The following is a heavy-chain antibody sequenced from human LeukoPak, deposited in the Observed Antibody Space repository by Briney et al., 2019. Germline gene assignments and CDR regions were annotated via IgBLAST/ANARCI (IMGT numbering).Heavy chain of an antibody. J-gene: IGHJ5*02. CDR2: IYYSGST. V-gene: IGHV4-59*01. CDR1: GGSISSYY. D-gene: IGHD1-1*01. CDR3: ARGQLERRGDNWFDP. Sequence: SETLSLTCTVSGGSISSYYWSWIRQPPGKGLEWIGYIYYSGSTNYNPSLKSRVTISVDTSKNQFSLKLSSVTAADTAVYYCARGQLERRGDNWFDPWGQGTLVTVSS.